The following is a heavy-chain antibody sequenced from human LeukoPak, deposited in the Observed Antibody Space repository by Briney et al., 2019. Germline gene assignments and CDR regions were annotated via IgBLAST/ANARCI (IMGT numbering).Heavy chain of an antibody. V-gene: IGHV3-64*01. CDR1: GFTFSSYA. Sequence: GGSLRLSCAASGFTFSSYAMHWVRQAPGKGLEYVSAISSNGGSTYYANSVKGRFTISRDNSKNTLYLQMGSLRAEDMAVYYCARGGILGIFWDSGYYEAFDIWGQGTMVTVSS. D-gene: IGHD3-22*01. CDR3: ARGGILGIFWDSGYYEAFDI. J-gene: IGHJ3*02. CDR2: ISSNGGST.